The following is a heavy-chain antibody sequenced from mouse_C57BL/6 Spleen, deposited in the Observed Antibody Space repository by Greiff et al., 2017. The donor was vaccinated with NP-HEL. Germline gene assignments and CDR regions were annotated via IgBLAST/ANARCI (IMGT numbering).Heavy chain of an antibody. CDR3: ARSLRLHAMDY. CDR2: INPGSGGT. CDR1: GYAFTNYL. Sequence: QVQLQQSGAELVRPGTSVKVSCKASGYAFTNYLIEWVKQRPGQGLEWIGVINPGSGGTNYNEKFKGKATLTADKSSSTAYMQLSSLTSEYSAVYFCARSLRLHAMDYWGQGTSVTVSS. J-gene: IGHJ4*01. V-gene: IGHV1-54*01. D-gene: IGHD3-2*02.